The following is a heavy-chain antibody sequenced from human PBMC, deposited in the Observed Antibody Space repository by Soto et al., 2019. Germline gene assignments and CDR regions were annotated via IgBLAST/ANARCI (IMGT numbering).Heavy chain of an antibody. J-gene: IGHJ6*02. Sequence: VKVSCKASGGSFSSYAISWVRQAPGEGLEWMGGIIPIFGTANYAQKFQGRVTITADESTSTAYMELSSLRSEDTAVYYCARYCSGGSCYSVLSYYYYGMDVWGQGTTVPVSS. CDR3: ARYCSGGSCYSVLSYYYYGMDV. V-gene: IGHV1-69*13. CDR2: IIPIFGTA. CDR1: GGSFSSYA. D-gene: IGHD2-15*01.